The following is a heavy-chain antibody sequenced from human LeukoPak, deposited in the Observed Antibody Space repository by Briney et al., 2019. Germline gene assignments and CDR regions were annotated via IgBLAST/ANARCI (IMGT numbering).Heavy chain of an antibody. V-gene: IGHV4-30-4*01. CDR3: AKDSSPSYQLLYGADY. J-gene: IGHJ4*02. D-gene: IGHD2-2*02. Sequence: PSQTLSLTCTVSGGSISSGDYYWSWIRQPPGKGLEWIGYIYYSGSTYYNPSLKSRVTISVDTSKNQFSLKLSSVTAADTAVYYCAKDSSPSYQLLYGADYWGQGTLVTVSS. CDR2: IYYSGST. CDR1: GGSISSGDYY.